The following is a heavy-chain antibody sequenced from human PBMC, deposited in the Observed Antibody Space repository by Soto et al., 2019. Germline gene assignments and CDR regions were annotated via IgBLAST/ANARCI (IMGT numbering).Heavy chain of an antibody. CDR2: ISAYNGNT. Sequence: QVQLVQSGAEVKKPGASVKVSCKASGYTFTSYGISWVRQAPVQGREWMGWISAYNGNTNYAQKLQGRVTITTDTSATTASLEVRRLRSSDTAAYYSASDGGGHSYFDYWGEGALVTVAS. CDR3: ASDGGGHSYFDY. J-gene: IGHJ4*02. D-gene: IGHD3-16*01. V-gene: IGHV1-18*01. CDR1: GYTFTSYG.